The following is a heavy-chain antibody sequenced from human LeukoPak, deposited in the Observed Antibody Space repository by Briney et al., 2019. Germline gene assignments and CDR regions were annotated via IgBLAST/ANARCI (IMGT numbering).Heavy chain of an antibody. D-gene: IGHD6-6*01. J-gene: IGHJ6*03. CDR1: GGSFSGYY. V-gene: IGHV4-34*01. Sequence: PSETLSLTCAVYGGSFSGYYWSWIRQPPGKGLEWIGEINHSGSTNYNPSLKSRVTISVDTSKNQFSLKLSSVTAADTAVYYCARGDSSSEGYYYYYYMDVWGKGTTVTVSS. CDR2: INHSGST. CDR3: ARGDSSSEGYYYYYYMDV.